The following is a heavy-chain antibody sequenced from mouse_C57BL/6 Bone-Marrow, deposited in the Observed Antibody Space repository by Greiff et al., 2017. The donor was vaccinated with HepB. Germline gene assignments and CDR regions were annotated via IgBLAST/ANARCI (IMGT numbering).Heavy chain of an antibody. CDR3: ASLQLGFWYFDV. CDR1: GFTFTDYY. CDR2: IRNKANGYTT. Sequence: EVMLVESGGGLVQPGGSLSLSCAASGFTFTDYYMSWVRQPPGKALEWLGFIRNKANGYTTEYSASVKGRFTISRDNSQSILYLQMNALRAEDSATYYCASLQLGFWYFDVWGTGTTVTVSS. J-gene: IGHJ1*03. D-gene: IGHD4-1*02. V-gene: IGHV7-3*01.